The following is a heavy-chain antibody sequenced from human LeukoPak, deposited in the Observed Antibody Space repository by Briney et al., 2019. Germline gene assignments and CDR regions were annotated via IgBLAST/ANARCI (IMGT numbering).Heavy chain of an antibody. CDR3: ARDGYYYMDV. J-gene: IGHJ6*03. CDR2: IYHSGST. CDR1: GGSISSGGYY. V-gene: IGHV4-30-2*01. Sequence: SETLSFTCTGSGGSISSGGYYWSWIRQPPGKGLEWIGYIYHSGSTYYNPSLKSRVSISVDRSKNQFSLKLSSVTAADTAVYYCARDGYYYMDVWGKGTTVTVSS.